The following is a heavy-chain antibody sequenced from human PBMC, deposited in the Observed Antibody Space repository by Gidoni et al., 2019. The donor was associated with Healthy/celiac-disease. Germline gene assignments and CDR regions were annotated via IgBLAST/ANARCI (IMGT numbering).Heavy chain of an antibody. D-gene: IGHD3-9*01. CDR3: ASHPGGWLPSNWFDP. CDR2: IYYSGST. V-gene: IGHV4-39*01. J-gene: IGHJ5*02. Sequence: QLQLQESGPGLVKPSETLSLTCTVSGGSISSSSYYWGWIRQPPGKGLEWIGSIYYSGSTYYNPSLKSRVTISVDTSKNQFSLKLSSVTAADTAVYYCASHPGGWLPSNWFDPWGQGTLVTVSS. CDR1: GGSISSSSYY.